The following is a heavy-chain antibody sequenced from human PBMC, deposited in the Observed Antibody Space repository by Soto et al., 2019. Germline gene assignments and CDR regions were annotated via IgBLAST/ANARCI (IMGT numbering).Heavy chain of an antibody. CDR3: APVGAMVIIGGGGTFDM. CDR1: GINFSDYY. CDR2: ITSTSGYT. D-gene: IGHD2-21*01. J-gene: IGHJ3*02. V-gene: IGHV3-11*05. Sequence: QVQLVESGGGLVKPGGSLRLSCAASGINFSDYYMNWIRQAPGKGLEWISYITSTSGYTKYADSVKGRFTISRDNAKNSLYMQMNSLGAEEPAVSDCAPVGAMVIIGGGGTFDMWGPGTKVTVSS.